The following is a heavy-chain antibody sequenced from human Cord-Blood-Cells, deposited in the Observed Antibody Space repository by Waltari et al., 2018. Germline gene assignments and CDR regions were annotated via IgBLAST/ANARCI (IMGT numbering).Heavy chain of an antibody. V-gene: IGHV1-18*01. CDR2: ISAYNGNT. CDR3: ARGKSDYYDSSGYYHIVDY. J-gene: IGHJ4*02. CDR1: GYTFTSSG. D-gene: IGHD3-22*01. Sequence: QVQLVQSGAEVKKPGASVKVSCKASGYTFTSSGISWVRRAPGQGLEWMGWISAYNGNTNYAQKLQGRVTMTTDTSTSTAYMELRSLRSDDTAVYYCARGKSDYYDSSGYYHIVDYWGQGTLVTVSS.